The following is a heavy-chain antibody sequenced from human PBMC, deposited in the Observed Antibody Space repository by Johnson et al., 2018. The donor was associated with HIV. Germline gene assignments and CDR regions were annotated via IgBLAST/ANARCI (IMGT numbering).Heavy chain of an antibody. CDR2: ISYDGTNK. CDR3: ARDASMFRLDSSGYANSFSI. Sequence: QVQLVESGGGLVQPGGSLRLSCAASGLTFSSYAMHWVRQAPGKGLEWVALISYDGTNKYYVESVKGRFTISRDNAKNSLYLQMNSLRVEDTAVYYCARDASMFRLDSSGYANSFSIWGQGTMVTVSS. V-gene: IGHV3-30-3*01. J-gene: IGHJ3*02. CDR1: GLTFSSYA. D-gene: IGHD3-22*01.